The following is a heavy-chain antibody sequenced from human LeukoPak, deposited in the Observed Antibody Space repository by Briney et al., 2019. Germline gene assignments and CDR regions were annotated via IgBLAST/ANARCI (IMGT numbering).Heavy chain of an antibody. CDR3: AREYNFWSGSHSYNWFDP. Sequence: GGSLRLSCAASGFIFNSYEMNWVRQAPGKGLEWVSYISSSGSPIYYADSVKGRFTISRGNAKNSLYLQMNSLRADDTAVYYCAREYNFWSGSHSYNWFDPWGQGTLVTVSS. CDR1: GFIFNSYE. J-gene: IGHJ5*02. D-gene: IGHD3-3*01. V-gene: IGHV3-48*03. CDR2: ISSSGSPI.